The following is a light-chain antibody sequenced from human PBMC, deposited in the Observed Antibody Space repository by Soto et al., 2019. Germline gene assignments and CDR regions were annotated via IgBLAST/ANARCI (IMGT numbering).Light chain of an antibody. Sequence: EIVLTQSPGTLSLSPWETATLSCRASQSVSGYICWYQQKPGQAPRLLIYADSNRATGIPDRFSGSGSGTDFTLTISSLEHEDFSVYYCQQRYNWPITFGQGTHWRL. CDR3: QQRYNWPIT. CDR1: QSVSGY. V-gene: IGKV3-11*01. CDR2: ADS. J-gene: IGKJ5*01.